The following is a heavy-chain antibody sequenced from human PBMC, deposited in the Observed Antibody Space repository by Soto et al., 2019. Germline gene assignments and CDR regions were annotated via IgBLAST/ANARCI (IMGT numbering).Heavy chain of an antibody. CDR1: GFTFSSYG. J-gene: IGHJ6*02. D-gene: IGHD6-13*01. V-gene: IGHV3-30*18. CDR3: AKDVRLGSSWGYYYYGMDV. CDR2: ISYDGSNK. Sequence: QVQLVESGGGVVQPGRSLRLSCAASGFTFSSYGMHWVRQAPGKGLEWVAVISYDGSNKYYADSVKGRFTISRDNSKNTLYLQMNSLRAEDTAVYYCAKDVRLGSSWGYYYYGMDVWGQGTTVTVYS.